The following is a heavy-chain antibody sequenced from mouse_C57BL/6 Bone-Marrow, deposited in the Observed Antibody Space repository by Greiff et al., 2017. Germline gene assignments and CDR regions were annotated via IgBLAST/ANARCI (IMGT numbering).Heavy chain of an antibody. V-gene: IGHV5-4*01. Sequence: EVMLVESGGGLVKPGGSLKLSCAASGFTFSSYAMSWVRQTPEKRLEWVATISDGGSYTYYPDNVKGRFTISRDNAKNNLYLQMSHLKAEDTAMYYCARDYGPHYYAMDYWGQGTSVTVSS. J-gene: IGHJ4*01. CDR1: GFTFSSYA. CDR3: ARDYGPHYYAMDY. CDR2: ISDGGSYT. D-gene: IGHD1-1*02.